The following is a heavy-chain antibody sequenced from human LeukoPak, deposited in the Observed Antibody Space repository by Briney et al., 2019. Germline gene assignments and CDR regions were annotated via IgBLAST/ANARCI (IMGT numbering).Heavy chain of an antibody. CDR1: GGSISSYY. J-gene: IGHJ4*02. Sequence: SETLSLTCTVSGGSISSYYWSWIRQPPGMGLEWIGYLYYSGSTNYNPSLKSRVTISVDTSKNQFSLKLSSVTAADTAVYYCARALYNYGYRGFDYWGQGTLVTVSS. D-gene: IGHD5-18*01. V-gene: IGHV4-59*01. CDR2: LYYSGST. CDR3: ARALYNYGYRGFDY.